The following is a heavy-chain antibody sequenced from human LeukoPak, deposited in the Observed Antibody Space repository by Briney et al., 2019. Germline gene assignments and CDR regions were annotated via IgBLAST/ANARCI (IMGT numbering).Heavy chain of an antibody. Sequence: LVKVSCKASGFTFTNSAVQWVRQARGQRLEWIGWIVVGSGNTNYAQKFQERVTITRDMSTSTAYMELSSLRSEDTAVYYCAAVPEYSSTWYPYYFDHWGQGTLVTVSS. CDR2: IVVGSGNT. V-gene: IGHV1-58*01. D-gene: IGHD6-13*01. CDR3: AAVPEYSSTWYPYYFDH. J-gene: IGHJ4*02. CDR1: GFTFTNSA.